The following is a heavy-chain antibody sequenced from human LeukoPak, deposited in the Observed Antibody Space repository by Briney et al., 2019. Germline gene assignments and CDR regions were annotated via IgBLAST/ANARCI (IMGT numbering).Heavy chain of an antibody. Sequence: PSETLSLTCTVSGGSINSYYWSWIRQPAGKGLEWIGRIYSSGSTNYNPSLKSRVTMSVDTSKNQFSLKLSSVTAADTAVYYCARDYYDSSVEDNWFDPWGQGTLVTVSS. V-gene: IGHV4-4*07. D-gene: IGHD3-22*01. CDR2: IYSSGST. CDR1: GGSINSYY. CDR3: ARDYYDSSVEDNWFDP. J-gene: IGHJ5*02.